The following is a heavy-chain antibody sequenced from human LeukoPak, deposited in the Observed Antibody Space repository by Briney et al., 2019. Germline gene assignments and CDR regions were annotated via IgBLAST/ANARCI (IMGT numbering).Heavy chain of an antibody. Sequence: GASVKVSCKASGYTFTCYGISWVRQAPGQGLEWMGWISAYNGNTNYAQKLQGRVTMTTDTSTSTAYMELRSLRSDDTAVYYCARDLDDIVVVPAAYGMDVWGRGTTVTVSS. J-gene: IGHJ6*02. D-gene: IGHD2-2*01. CDR1: GYTFTCYG. V-gene: IGHV1-18*01. CDR2: ISAYNGNT. CDR3: ARDLDDIVVVPAAYGMDV.